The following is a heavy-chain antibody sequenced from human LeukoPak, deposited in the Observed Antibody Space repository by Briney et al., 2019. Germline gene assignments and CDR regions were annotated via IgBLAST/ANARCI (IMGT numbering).Heavy chain of an antibody. J-gene: IGHJ6*03. D-gene: IGHD3-10*01. CDR2: IYYSGST. CDR1: GGSISSYY. Sequence: PSETLSLTCTVSGGSISSYYWSWIRQPPGKGLEWIGYIYYSGSTNYNPSLKSRVTISVDTSKNQFSLKLSSVTAADTAVYYCAVGYYYGPRVHYMDVWGKGSTVTVSS. CDR3: AVGYYYGPRVHYMDV. V-gene: IGHV4-59*01.